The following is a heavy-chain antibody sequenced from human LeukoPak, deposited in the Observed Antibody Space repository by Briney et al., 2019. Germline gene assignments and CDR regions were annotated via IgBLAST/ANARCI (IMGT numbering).Heavy chain of an antibody. Sequence: SETLSLTCTVSGGSINSYYWSWIRQPAGKGLEWIGRIYTSGSTNYNPSLKSRVTMSVDTSKNQFSLKLSSVTAADTAVYYCASWNYNWHYVDAFDIWGQGTMVTVSS. J-gene: IGHJ3*02. CDR3: ASWNYNWHYVDAFDI. V-gene: IGHV4-4*07. D-gene: IGHD1-7*01. CDR2: IYTSGST. CDR1: GGSINSYY.